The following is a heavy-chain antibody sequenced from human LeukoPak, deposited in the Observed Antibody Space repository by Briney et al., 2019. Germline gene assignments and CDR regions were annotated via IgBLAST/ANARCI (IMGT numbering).Heavy chain of an antibody. V-gene: IGHV3-21*01. CDR2: ISSSSSYI. CDR1: GFTFSSYS. Sequence: PGGSLRLSCAASGFTFSSYSMNWVRQAPGKGLEWVSSISSSSSYIYYADSVKGRFTISRDNAKNSLYLQMNSLRAEDTAVYYCARLKWELQRRDAFDIWGQGTMVTVSS. J-gene: IGHJ3*02. D-gene: IGHD1-26*01. CDR3: ARLKWELQRRDAFDI.